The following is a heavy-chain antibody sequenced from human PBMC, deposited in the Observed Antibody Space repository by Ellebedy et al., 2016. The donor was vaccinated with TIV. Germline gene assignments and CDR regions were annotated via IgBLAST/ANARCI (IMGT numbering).Heavy chain of an antibody. CDR2: INWSGTST. CDR3: AKDNEFSSSWYSPVDTFDI. CDR1: GFIFDDYG. Sequence: GGSLRLXXAASGFIFDDYGMSWVRQAPGKGLEWVSSINWSGTSTAYADSVKGRFTISRDNSKNTLYLQMSSLGAEDSAVYYCAKDNEFSSSWYSPVDTFDIWGQGTTVTVSS. V-gene: IGHV3-20*03. D-gene: IGHD6-13*01. J-gene: IGHJ3*02.